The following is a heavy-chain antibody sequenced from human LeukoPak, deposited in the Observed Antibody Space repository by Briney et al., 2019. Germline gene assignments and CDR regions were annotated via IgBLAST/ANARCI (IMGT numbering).Heavy chain of an antibody. D-gene: IGHD2-21*01. CDR2: ISGSGDGA. CDR1: GFTFSTYG. Sequence: GGSLRLSCAASGFTFSTYGMSWVRQAPGKGLQWVSLISGSGDGAHYADSVKGRFTISRDNSKNTVYLQMTNLRAEDTAVYYCAKGYIQLWWFDYWGQGTLVTVSS. J-gene: IGHJ4*02. V-gene: IGHV3-23*01. CDR3: AKGYIQLWWFDY.